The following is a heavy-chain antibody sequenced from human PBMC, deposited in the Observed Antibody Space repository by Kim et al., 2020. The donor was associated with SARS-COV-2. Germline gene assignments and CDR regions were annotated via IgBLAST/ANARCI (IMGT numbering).Heavy chain of an antibody. CDR3: ARDDTYDFWSGYYPLRYYYGMDV. J-gene: IGHJ6*02. V-gene: IGHV3-33*01. CDR1: GFTFSSYG. CDR2: IWYDGSNK. D-gene: IGHD3-3*01. Sequence: GGSLRLSCAASGFTFSSYGMHWVRQAPGKGLEWVAVIWYDGSNKYYADSVKGRFTISRDNSKNTLYLQMNSLRAEDTAVYYCARDDTYDFWSGYYPLRYYYGMDVWGQGTTVTVSS.